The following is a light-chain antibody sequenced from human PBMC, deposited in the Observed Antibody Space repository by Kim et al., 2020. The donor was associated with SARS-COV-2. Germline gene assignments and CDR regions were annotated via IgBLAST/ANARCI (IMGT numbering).Light chain of an antibody. CDR1: NIGSRP. J-gene: IGLJ3*02. CDR3: QVWDSNTGV. CDR2: RDT. Sequence: YELTQPLSVSVALGQTASITCGGDNIGSRPVHWYQQKPGQAPVLVIYRDTNRPSEIPERFSGSNSGNTATLTISRAQAADEADYYCQVWDSNTGVFGGGTQLTVL. V-gene: IGLV3-9*01.